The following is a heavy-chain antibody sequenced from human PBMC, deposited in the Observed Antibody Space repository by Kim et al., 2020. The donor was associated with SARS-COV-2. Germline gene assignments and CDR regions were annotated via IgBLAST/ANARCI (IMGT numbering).Heavy chain of an antibody. V-gene: IGHV4-30-4*01. CDR2: IYYSGRN. CDR1: GASISSADYY. J-gene: IGHJ1*01. CDR3: VRGIGLGYFQQ. D-gene: IGHD6-13*01. Sequence: SETLSLTCTVSGASISSADYYCTWFRQAPGRGLQWIGYIYYSGRNNYNPSLKSRLSISLDTSKNQFSLKLRSVTAADTAVYYCVRGIGLGYFQQWGQGALVTVSS.